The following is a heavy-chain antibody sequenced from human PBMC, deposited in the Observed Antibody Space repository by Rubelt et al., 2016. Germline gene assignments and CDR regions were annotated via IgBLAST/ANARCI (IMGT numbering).Heavy chain of an antibody. V-gene: IGHV3-33*01. J-gene: IGHJ4*02. CDR2: IWYDGSNK. Sequence: VGTGGGVVQPGRSLRLSCAASGFTFSSYGMHWVRQAPGKGLEWVAVIWYDGSNKYYADSVKGRFTISRDNAKNSLYLQMNSLRAEDTAVYYCARDPFIVATIRDSEPNFGYWGQGTLVTVSS. CDR3: ARDPFIVATIRDSEPNFGY. CDR1: GFTFSSYG. D-gene: IGHD5-12*01.